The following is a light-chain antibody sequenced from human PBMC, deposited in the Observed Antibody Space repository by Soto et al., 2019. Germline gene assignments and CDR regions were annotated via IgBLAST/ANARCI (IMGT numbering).Light chain of an antibody. CDR2: GSC. CDR1: VSGDSI. CDR3: HQDSNGWT. Sequence: EILITQSPDTLSVSPGERVPLXCRASVSGDSILAWYQQTPGQARRLLFGGSCSRASGIAARCSGRWAGTDFTLTISMLHDEDVGDYCCHQDSNGWTFGRGTKVDIK. V-gene: IGKV3-15*01. J-gene: IGKJ1*01.